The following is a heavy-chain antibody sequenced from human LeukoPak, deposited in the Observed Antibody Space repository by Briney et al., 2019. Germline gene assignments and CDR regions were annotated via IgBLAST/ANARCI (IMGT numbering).Heavy chain of an antibody. V-gene: IGHV4-34*01. CDR1: GGSFSGYY. J-gene: IGHJ5*02. D-gene: IGHD2-8*01. Sequence: TSETQSLTCAVYGGSFSGYYWSWIRQPPGKGLEWIGEINHSGSTNYNPSLKSRVTISVDTSKNQFSLKLSSVTAADTAVYYCARGVGVYASWFDPWGQGTLVTVSS. CDR2: INHSGST. CDR3: ARGVGVYASWFDP.